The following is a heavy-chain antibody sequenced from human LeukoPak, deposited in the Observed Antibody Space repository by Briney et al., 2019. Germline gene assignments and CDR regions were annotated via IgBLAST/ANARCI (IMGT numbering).Heavy chain of an antibody. D-gene: IGHD2-15*01. Sequence: ASVKVSCKASGYTFTSYGISGVRQAPGQGLEWMGWISAYNGNTNYAQKLQGRVTMTTDTSTSTAYMELRRLRSDDTAVYYCARDRPDCSGGSCYNYWGQGTLVTVSS. J-gene: IGHJ4*02. CDR3: ARDRPDCSGGSCYNY. CDR2: ISAYNGNT. V-gene: IGHV1-18*01. CDR1: GYTFTSYG.